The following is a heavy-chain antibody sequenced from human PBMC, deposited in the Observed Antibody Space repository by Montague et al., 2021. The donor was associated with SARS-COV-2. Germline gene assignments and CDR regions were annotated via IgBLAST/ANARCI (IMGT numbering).Heavy chain of an antibody. CDR1: GFSLNTPEVA. Sequence: PALVKPTQTLTLTCTFSGFSLNTPEVAVGWIRQPPGKALEWLALXYGGDEKRYGPSLQSRLTITGDTSKSQVVLTMTNMDPVDTATYFCAHRFAGFFDYWGQGILVTVSS. V-gene: IGHV2-5*05. CDR3: AHRFAGFFDY. CDR2: XYGGDEK. J-gene: IGHJ4*02.